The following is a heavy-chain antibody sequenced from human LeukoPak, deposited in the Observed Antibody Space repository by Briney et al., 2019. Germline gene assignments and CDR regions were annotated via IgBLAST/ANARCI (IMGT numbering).Heavy chain of an antibody. CDR2: ISGSGGST. Sequence: GGSLRLSCAASGFTFSSYAMRWVRQAPGKGLEWVSAISGSGGSTYYADSVKGRFTISRDNSKNTLYLQMNSLRAEDTAVYYCAKGFKSSSWYYFDYWGQGTLVTVSS. CDR1: GFTFSSYA. V-gene: IGHV3-23*01. CDR3: AKGFKSSSWYYFDY. D-gene: IGHD6-13*01. J-gene: IGHJ4*02.